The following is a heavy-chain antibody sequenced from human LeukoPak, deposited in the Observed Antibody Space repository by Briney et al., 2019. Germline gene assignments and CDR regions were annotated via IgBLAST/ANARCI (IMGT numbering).Heavy chain of an antibody. J-gene: IGHJ3*02. CDR1: GFTFSSYA. CDR2: ISGSGGST. V-gene: IGHV3-23*01. CDR3: AKLTGYCSSTSCYGGAFDI. D-gene: IGHD2-2*01. Sequence: GGSLRLSCAASGFTFSSYAMSWVRQAPGKGLEWVSAISGSGGSTYYADSVKGRFTISRDNSKNTLYLQMNSLRAEDTAVYYCAKLTGYCSSTSCYGGAFDIWGQGTMVTVSS.